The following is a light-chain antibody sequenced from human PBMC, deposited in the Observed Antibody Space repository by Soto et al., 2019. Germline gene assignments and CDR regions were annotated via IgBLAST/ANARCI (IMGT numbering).Light chain of an antibody. CDR1: SSDVVGYYH. J-gene: IGLJ3*02. CDR3: SSYISSSWV. CDR2: EVS. V-gene: IGLV2-14*01. Sequence: QSALTQPASVSGSPGQSITISCTGTSSDVVGYYHVSGYQQHPGKAPKVMIYEVSNRPSGVSNRFSGSKSGNTASLTISGLQAEDEADYYCSSYISSSWVFGGGTKVTVL.